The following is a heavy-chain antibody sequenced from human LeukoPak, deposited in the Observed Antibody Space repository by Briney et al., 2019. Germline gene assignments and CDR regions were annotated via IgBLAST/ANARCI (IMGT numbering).Heavy chain of an antibody. CDR3: AELGITMIGGV. CDR2: IASDGSI. V-gene: IGHV3-48*03. CDR1: GFIVSSCE. D-gene: IGHD3-10*02. Sequence: PGGSLRLSCAVSGFIVSSCEMNWVRQAPGKGLQWISFIASDGSIEYADSVKGRFTLSRDNAKNSLFLQMNRLRTEDTAVYYCAELGITMIGGVWGKGTTVTISS. J-gene: IGHJ6*04.